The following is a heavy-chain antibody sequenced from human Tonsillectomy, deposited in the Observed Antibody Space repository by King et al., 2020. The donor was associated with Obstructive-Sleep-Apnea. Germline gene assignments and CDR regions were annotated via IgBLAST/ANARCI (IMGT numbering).Heavy chain of an antibody. CDR2: IYYSGST. CDR3: ARDPASPGAFDI. V-gene: IGHV4-31*03. CDR1: GGSISSGGYY. Sequence: QLQESGPGLVKPSQTLSLTCTVSGGSISSGGYYWSWIRHPPGKGLEWIGYIYYSGSTYYNPSLKSRVTISVDTSKNQFSLKLSSVTAADTAVYYCARDPASPGAFDIWGQGTMVTVSS. J-gene: IGHJ3*02.